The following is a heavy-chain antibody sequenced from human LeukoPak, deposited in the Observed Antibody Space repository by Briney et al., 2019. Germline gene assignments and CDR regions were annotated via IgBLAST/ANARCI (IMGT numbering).Heavy chain of an antibody. J-gene: IGHJ4*02. CDR2: ISYDGSNK. D-gene: IGHD4-17*01. V-gene: IGHV3-30-3*01. CDR3: ASAPYGDYVDY. Sequence: GGSLRLSCAASGFTFSSYAMHWVRQAPGKGLEWVAVISYDGSNKYYADSVKGRFTISRDNSKNTLYLQMNSLRAEDTAVYYCASAPYGDYVDYWGQGTLATVSS. CDR1: GFTFSSYA.